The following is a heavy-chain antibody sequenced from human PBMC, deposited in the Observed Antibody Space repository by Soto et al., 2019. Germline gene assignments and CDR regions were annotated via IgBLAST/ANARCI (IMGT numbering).Heavy chain of an antibody. CDR1: GGSISRYY. V-gene: IGHV4-59*12. CDR3: ARALRNSSSPHIDY. J-gene: IGHJ4*02. Sequence: PSETLSLTCTVSGGSISRYYWSWIRQPPGKGLEWIGEIYYSGSTNYNPSLKSRVTISVDTSKNQFSLKLSSVTAADTAVYYCARALRNSSSPHIDYWGQGTLVTVSS. CDR2: IYYSGST. D-gene: IGHD6-6*01.